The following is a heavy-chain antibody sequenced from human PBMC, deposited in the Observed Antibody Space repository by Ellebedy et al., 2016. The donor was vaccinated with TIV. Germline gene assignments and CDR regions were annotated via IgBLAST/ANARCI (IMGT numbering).Heavy chain of an antibody. CDR1: GFSFRSYW. CDR3: ATDGAYGDYRFPAHAFEI. J-gene: IGHJ3*02. CDR2: INQDGSEK. V-gene: IGHV3-7*01. D-gene: IGHD4-17*01. Sequence: GESLKISCAASGFSFRSYWMTWVRQAPGKGLEWVANINQDGSEKYYVDSVKGRFTVSRDNARNSLFLQMNSLRVEDSAVYYCATDGAYGDYRFPAHAFEIWGQGTMVTVSS.